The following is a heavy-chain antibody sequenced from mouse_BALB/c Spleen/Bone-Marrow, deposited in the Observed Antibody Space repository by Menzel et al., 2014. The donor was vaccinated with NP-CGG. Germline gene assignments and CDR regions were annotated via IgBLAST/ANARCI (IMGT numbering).Heavy chain of an antibody. J-gene: IGHJ4*01. V-gene: IGHV5-9-3*01. CDR2: ISSGGSYT. CDR3: ARHFITTATGAMDY. CDR1: GFTFSSYA. D-gene: IGHD1-2*01. Sequence: EVKVEESGGGLVKPGGSLKLSCAASGFTFSSYAMSWVRQTPEKRLEWVATISSGGSYTYYPDSAKGRFTISRDNAKNTPYLQMSSLRSEDTAMYYCARHFITTATGAMDYWGQGTSVTVSS.